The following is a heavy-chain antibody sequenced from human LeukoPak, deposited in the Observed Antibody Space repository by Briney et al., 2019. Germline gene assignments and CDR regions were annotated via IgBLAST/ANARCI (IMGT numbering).Heavy chain of an antibody. CDR1: GGSISSYY. Sequence: PSETLSLTCTVSGGSISSYYWSWIRQPAGKGLEWIGRIYTSGSTNYNPSLKSRVTMSVDTSKNQFSLKLSSVTAADTAVYYCARDSGHYDFWRGTNWFDPWGQGTLVTVSS. J-gene: IGHJ5*02. CDR2: IYTSGST. D-gene: IGHD3-3*01. V-gene: IGHV4-4*07. CDR3: ARDSGHYDFWRGTNWFDP.